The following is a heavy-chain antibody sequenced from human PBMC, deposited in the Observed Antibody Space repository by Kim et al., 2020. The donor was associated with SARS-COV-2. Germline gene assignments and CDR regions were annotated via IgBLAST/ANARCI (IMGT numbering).Heavy chain of an antibody. Sequence: SVKGRFTISRDDSKNTAYLQMNSLKTEDTAVYYCTSTYYYGSGSYYPFDYWGQGTLVTVSS. J-gene: IGHJ4*02. V-gene: IGHV3-73*01. CDR3: TSTYYYGSGSYYPFDY. D-gene: IGHD3-10*01.